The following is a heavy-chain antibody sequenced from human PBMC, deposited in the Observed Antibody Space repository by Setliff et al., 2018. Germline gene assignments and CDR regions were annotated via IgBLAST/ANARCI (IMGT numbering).Heavy chain of an antibody. Sequence: SETLSLTCTVSGGSISSHYWSWIRQPPGKGLEWIGSIYYSGSTNYNPSLKSRVTISVDTSKNQFSLKLSSVTAADTAVYYCARVSWGGDAFDIWGQGTMVTVSS. CDR1: GGSISSHY. V-gene: IGHV4-59*11. J-gene: IGHJ3*02. CDR2: IYYSGST. CDR3: ARVSWGGDAFDI. D-gene: IGHD3-10*01.